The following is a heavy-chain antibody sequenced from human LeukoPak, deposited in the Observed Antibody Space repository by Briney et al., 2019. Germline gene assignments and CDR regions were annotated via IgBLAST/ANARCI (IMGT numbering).Heavy chain of an antibody. Sequence: GGSLRLSCAASGSTFSSYAMSWVRQAPGKGLEWVSAISGSGGSTYYADSVKGRFTISRDNSKNTLYLQMNSLRAEDTAVYYCAKVHGVVVVAATPEGSHFDYWGQGTLVTVSS. CDR2: ISGSGGST. CDR1: GSTFSSYA. CDR3: AKVHGVVVVAATPEGSHFDY. J-gene: IGHJ4*02. V-gene: IGHV3-23*01. D-gene: IGHD2-15*01.